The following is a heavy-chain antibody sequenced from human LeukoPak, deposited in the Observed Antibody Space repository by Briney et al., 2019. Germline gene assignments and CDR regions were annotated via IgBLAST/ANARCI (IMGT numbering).Heavy chain of an antibody. CDR1: GFTFSNYA. D-gene: IGHD3-22*01. CDR3: AKGNYYFDSSGYFHFDY. J-gene: IGHJ4*02. Sequence: PGGSLRLSCVASGFTFSNYAMSWVRQAPGKGLEWVSTISVSGGSTYYADSVKGRFTISRDNSKNTLYLQMNSLRAEDTAVYYCAKGNYYFDSSGYFHFDYWGQGTLVTVSS. V-gene: IGHV3-23*01. CDR2: ISVSGGST.